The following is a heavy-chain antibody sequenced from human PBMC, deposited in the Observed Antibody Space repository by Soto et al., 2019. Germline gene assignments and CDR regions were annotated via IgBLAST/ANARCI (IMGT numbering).Heavy chain of an antibody. CDR1: GFTFSSYA. J-gene: IGHJ4*02. CDR3: AKDLYSGSDALDY. CDR2: ISGSGGST. D-gene: IGHD1-26*01. Sequence: EVQLLESGGGLVQPGGSLRLSCAASGFTFSSYAMSWVRQAPGKGLEWVSAISGSGGSTYYADSVKGRFTISRDNSKNTLYLQRNSLRAEDTAVYYCAKDLYSGSDALDYWGQGTLVTVSS. V-gene: IGHV3-23*01.